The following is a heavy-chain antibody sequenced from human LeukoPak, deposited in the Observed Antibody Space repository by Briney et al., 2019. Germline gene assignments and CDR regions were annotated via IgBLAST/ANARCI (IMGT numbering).Heavy chain of an antibody. J-gene: IGHJ4*02. D-gene: IGHD2-2*01. CDR2: ISGSGGST. V-gene: IGHV3-23*01. CDR1: GFTFSSYA. Sequence: GGSLRLSCAASGFTFSSYAMSWVRQAPGKGLEWVSAISGSGGSTYYADSVNGRFTLSRDNSKNALYLQMNSLRAEDTAVYYCAKGDVVPAATNFDYWGQGTLVSVSS. CDR3: AKGDVVPAATNFDY.